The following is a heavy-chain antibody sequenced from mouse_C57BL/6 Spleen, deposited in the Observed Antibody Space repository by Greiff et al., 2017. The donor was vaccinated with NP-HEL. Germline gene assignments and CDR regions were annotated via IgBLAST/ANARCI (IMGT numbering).Heavy chain of an antibody. Sequence: QVQLQQSGAELVRPGASVTLSCKASGYTFTDYEMHWVKQTPVHGLEWIGAIDPETGGTAYNQKFKGKAILTADKSSSTAYMELRSLTSEDSAVYYCTRSGPPVVAKPFDYWGQGTTLTVSS. CDR1: GYTFTDYE. D-gene: IGHD1-1*01. J-gene: IGHJ2*01. V-gene: IGHV1-15*01. CDR2: IDPETGGT. CDR3: TRSGPPVVAKPFDY.